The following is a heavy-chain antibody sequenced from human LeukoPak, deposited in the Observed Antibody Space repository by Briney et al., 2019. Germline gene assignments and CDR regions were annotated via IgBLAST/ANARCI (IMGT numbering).Heavy chain of an antibody. CDR2: INHSGST. Sequence: PSETLSLTCAVYGGSFSGYYCSWIRQPPGKGLEWIGEINHSGSTNYNPSLKSRVTISVDTSKNQFSLKLSSVTAADTAVYYCARTRYYDSSGRIDYWGQGTLVTVSS. V-gene: IGHV4-34*01. D-gene: IGHD3-22*01. CDR1: GGSFSGYY. CDR3: ARTRYYDSSGRIDY. J-gene: IGHJ4*02.